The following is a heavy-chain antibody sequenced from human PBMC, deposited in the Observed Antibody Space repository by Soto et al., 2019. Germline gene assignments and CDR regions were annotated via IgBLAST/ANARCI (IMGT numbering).Heavy chain of an antibody. CDR2: IIPIFGTA. CDR1: GGTFSSYA. CDR3: ARGTTVPSGGNWFDP. V-gene: IGHV1-69*13. D-gene: IGHD4-17*01. Sequence: ASVKVSCKASGGTFSSYAISWVRQAPGQGLEWMGGIIPIFGTANYAQKFQGRVTITADESTSTAYMELSSLRSEDTAVYYCARGTTVPSGGNWFDPWGQGTLVTVSS. J-gene: IGHJ5*02.